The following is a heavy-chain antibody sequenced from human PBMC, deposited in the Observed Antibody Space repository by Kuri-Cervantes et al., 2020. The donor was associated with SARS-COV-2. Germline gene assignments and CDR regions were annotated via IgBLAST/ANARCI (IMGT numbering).Heavy chain of an antibody. CDR2: IRYDGNIK. J-gene: IGHJ4*02. CDR1: GFTFRSYG. V-gene: IGHV3-30*02. D-gene: IGHD2-15*01. Sequence: GGSLRLSCAASGFTFRSYGMHWVRQTPGKWLEWVAFIRYDGNIKYYSDSVKGRFTISRDNSKNTLYLQMNGLRHEDTAVYYCAKWGLGYCSGVSCYSQNANDYWGQGTLVTVSS. CDR3: AKWGLGYCSGVSCYSQNANDY.